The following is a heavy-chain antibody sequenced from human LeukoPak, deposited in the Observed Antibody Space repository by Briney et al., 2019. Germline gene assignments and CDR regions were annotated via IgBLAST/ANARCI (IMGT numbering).Heavy chain of an antibody. CDR3: ARITAGIAVAGTVDY. Sequence: SETLSLTCTVSGGSISSSSYHWGWLRQPPGKGLEWIGSIYYSGSTYYNPSLKSRVTISVDTSKNQFSLKLSSVTAADTAVYYCARITAGIAVAGTVDYWGQGTLVTVSS. D-gene: IGHD6-19*01. J-gene: IGHJ4*02. V-gene: IGHV4-39*01. CDR1: GGSISSSSYH. CDR2: IYYSGST.